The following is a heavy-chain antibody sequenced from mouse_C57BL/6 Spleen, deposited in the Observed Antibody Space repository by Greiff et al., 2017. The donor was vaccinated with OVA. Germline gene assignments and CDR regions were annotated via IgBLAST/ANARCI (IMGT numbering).Heavy chain of an antibody. V-gene: IGHV1-42*01. CDR1: GYSFTGYY. Sequence: VQLQQSGPELVKPGASVKISCKASGYSFTGYYMNWVKQSPEKSLEWIGEINPSTGGTTYNQKFKAKATLTVDKSSSTAYMQLKSLTSEDSAVYYCARSSGWDGSWFAYWGQGTLVTVSA. CDR2: INPSTGGT. D-gene: IGHD4-1*01. CDR3: ARSSGWDGSWFAY. J-gene: IGHJ3*01.